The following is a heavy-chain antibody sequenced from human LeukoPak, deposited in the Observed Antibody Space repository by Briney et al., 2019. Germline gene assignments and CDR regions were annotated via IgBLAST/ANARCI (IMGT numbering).Heavy chain of an antibody. CDR3: AKAKTVYTSRELDY. V-gene: IGHV3-30*18. D-gene: IGHD6-13*01. CDR1: GFTFSSYG. Sequence: GRSLRLSCAASGFTFSSYGMLWVRQAPGKGLEWVAVVSYDGNTKYYADSVKGRFTISRDNSKNTLYLQMNSLTAEDTALYYCAKAKTVYTSRELDYWGQGTLVTVSS. CDR2: VSYDGNTK. J-gene: IGHJ4*02.